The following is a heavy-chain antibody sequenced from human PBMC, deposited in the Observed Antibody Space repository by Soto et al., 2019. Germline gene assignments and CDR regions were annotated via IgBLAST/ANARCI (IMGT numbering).Heavy chain of an antibody. CDR2: ITWNGGNT. CDR3: ARETLSFGSALDV. J-gene: IGHJ6*02. V-gene: IGHV3-43*01. D-gene: IGHD3-3*01. CDR1: GFRFDDYN. Sequence: LRLSCAASGFRFDDYNIHWVRQAPGKGLEWVSLITWNGGNTYYADSVKGRFTISRDGTTESVSLQMTSLKREDTGLYYCARETLSFGSALDVWGQGTMVTVSS.